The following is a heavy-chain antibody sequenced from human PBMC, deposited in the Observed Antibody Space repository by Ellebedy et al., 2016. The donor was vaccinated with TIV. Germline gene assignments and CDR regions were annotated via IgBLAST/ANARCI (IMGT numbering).Heavy chain of an antibody. CDR3: ARDETSYYDILTGYYTRRYGMDV. V-gene: IGHV3-53*01. D-gene: IGHD3-9*01. J-gene: IGHJ6*02. CDR2: IYSGGST. Sequence: PGGSLRLSCAASGLTVSSNYMSWVRQSPGKGLEWASVIYSGGSTYYADPVKGRFTISRDNSKNTLYLQMNSLRAEDTAVYYCARDETSYYDILTGYYTRRYGMDVWGQGTTVTVSS. CDR1: GLTVSSNY.